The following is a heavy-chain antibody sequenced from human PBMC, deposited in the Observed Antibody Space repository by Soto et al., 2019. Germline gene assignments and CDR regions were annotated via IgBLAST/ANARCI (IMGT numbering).Heavy chain of an antibody. D-gene: IGHD6-19*01. Sequence: GGSLRLSCAASGFTFSSYWMHWVRQVPGKGLVWVSRISIDESTTNYADSVKSRFTISRDNAKNTLYLQMDTLRAEDTAVYYSARAPEQRPIDYWGQGSLVTVSS. CDR1: GFTFSSYW. CDR3: ARAPEQRPIDY. V-gene: IGHV3-74*01. J-gene: IGHJ4*02. CDR2: ISIDESTT.